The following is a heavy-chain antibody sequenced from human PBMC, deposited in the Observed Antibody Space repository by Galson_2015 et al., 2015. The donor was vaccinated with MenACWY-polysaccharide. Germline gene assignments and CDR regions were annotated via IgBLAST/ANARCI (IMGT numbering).Heavy chain of an antibody. J-gene: IGHJ6*02. Sequence: SLRLSCAASGFTFSSYAVHWVRQAPGKGLEWVAIISYDESNKYYSDSVKGRFTISRDNSENTLYLQMNSLRAEDTAVYYCARTYCDRTTCYGLDVWGQGTTVTVSS. CDR2: ISYDESNK. D-gene: IGHD2-2*01. CDR3: ARTYCDRTTCYGLDV. CDR1: GFTFSSYA. V-gene: IGHV3-30-3*01.